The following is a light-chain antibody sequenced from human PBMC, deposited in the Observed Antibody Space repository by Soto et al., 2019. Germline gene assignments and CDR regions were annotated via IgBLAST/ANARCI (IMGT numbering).Light chain of an antibody. CDR3: QQYYRPPYT. CDR1: QSVLYSSNNKNY. CDR2: WAS. J-gene: IGKJ2*01. V-gene: IGKV4-1*01. Sequence: DIVMTQSPDSLAVSLGERATINCKSSQSVLYSSNNKNYLGWYQQKPGQTPKLLIYWASTRDSGVPDRFSGRVSGTDFTLTISSMQAEDVAVYYCQQYYRPPYTFGQGTRLEIK.